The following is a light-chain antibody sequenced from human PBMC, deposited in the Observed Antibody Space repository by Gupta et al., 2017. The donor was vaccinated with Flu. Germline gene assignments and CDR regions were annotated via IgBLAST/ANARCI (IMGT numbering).Light chain of an antibody. CDR1: SSDVGSYNR. J-gene: IGLJ2*01. CDR3: SSYTTSSTVI. CDR2: EVS. Sequence: SSDVGSYNRVSWYQQPPGTAPKLMIYEVSNRPSGVPDRFSGSKSGNTASLTISGLQAEDEADYYCSSYTTSSTVIFGGGTKVTVL. V-gene: IGLV2-18*02.